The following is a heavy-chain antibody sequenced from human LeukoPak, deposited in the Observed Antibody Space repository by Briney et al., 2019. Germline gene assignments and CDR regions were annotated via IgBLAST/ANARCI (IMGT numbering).Heavy chain of an antibody. CDR2: INPTSGGT. D-gene: IGHD2-21*02. CDR1: GYTFTGYY. J-gene: IGHJ4*02. V-gene: IGHV1-2*02. CDR3: ARDGDAYCGGACYSDY. Sequence: ASVKVSCKASGYTFTGYYMHWVRQAPGQGLEWMGWINPTSGGTNYAQKFQGRVTMTRDTSISTAYMELSRLRSDDTAVYYCARDGDAYCGGACYSDYWGQGTLVTVSS.